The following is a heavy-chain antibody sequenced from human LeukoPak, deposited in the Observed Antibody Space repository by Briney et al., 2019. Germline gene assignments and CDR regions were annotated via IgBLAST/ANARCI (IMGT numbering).Heavy chain of an antibody. CDR2: IKQDGSEK. CDR3: ARDVGYYDFWSGYYTKYNWFDP. Sequence: GGSLGLSCAASGFTFSSYSMSWVRQAPGKGLEWVANIKQDGSEKYYVDSVKGRFTISRDNAKNLLYLQMNSLRAEDTAVYYCARDVGYYDFWSGYYTKYNWFDPWGQGTLVTVSS. D-gene: IGHD3-3*01. V-gene: IGHV3-7*01. CDR1: GFTFSSYS. J-gene: IGHJ5*02.